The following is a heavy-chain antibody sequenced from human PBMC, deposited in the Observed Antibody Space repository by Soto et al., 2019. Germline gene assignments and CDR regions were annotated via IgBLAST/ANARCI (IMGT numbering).Heavy chain of an antibody. V-gene: IGHV5-10-1*01. CDR2: IDPSDSYT. D-gene: IGHD5-12*01. CDR1: GYSFTSYW. CDR3: ARHKGVEMATPTWYFDL. Sequence: EVQLVQSGAEVKKPGESLRISCKGSGYSFTSYWISWVRQMPGKGLEWMGRIDPSDSYTNYSPSFQGHVTISADKSISTAYLQWSSRKASDTAMYYCARHKGVEMATPTWYFDLWGRGTLVTVSS. J-gene: IGHJ2*01.